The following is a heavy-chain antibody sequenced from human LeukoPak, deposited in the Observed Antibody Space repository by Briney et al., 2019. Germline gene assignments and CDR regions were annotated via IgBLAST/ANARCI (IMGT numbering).Heavy chain of an antibody. J-gene: IGHJ4*02. D-gene: IGHD2-15*01. CDR3: AKGYCSGGNCYQYFDS. Sequence: PGGSLRLSCAASGFTFSSNSMSWVRQAPGKGLEWVSAINYSGDATYYVDSVKGRFTISRDNSKNTLYLQMNSLRAEDTAIYYCAKGYCSGGNCYQYFDSWGQGTLVTVAS. V-gene: IGHV3-23*01. CDR1: GFTFSSNS. CDR2: INYSGDAT.